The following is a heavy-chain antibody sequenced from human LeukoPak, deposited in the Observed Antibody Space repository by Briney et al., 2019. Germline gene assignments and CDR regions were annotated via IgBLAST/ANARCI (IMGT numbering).Heavy chain of an antibody. Sequence: GASVKVSCKASGYTFTTYDINWVRQATGQGLERMAWMNPNSGNTGYAQKFQGRVTMTRSTSISTAYMELSSLRSEDTAVYYCARVAGNCGGDCYRLVYWGQGTLVTVAS. J-gene: IGHJ4*02. CDR1: GYTFTTYD. CDR2: MNPNSGNT. CDR3: ARVAGNCGGDCYRLVY. V-gene: IGHV1-8*01. D-gene: IGHD2-21*01.